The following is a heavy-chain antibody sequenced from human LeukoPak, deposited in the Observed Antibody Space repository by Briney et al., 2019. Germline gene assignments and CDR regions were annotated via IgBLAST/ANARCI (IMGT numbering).Heavy chain of an antibody. Sequence: ASVKVSCKASGGTFSGYAISWVRQAPGQGLEWMGGIIPIFGTANYAQKFQGRVTITADESTSTAYMELSSLRSEDTAVYYCARTRDSGSYRGIPYYYYGMDVWGQGTTVTVSS. CDR3: ARTRDSGSYRGIPYYYYGMDV. D-gene: IGHD1-26*01. CDR2: IIPIFGTA. V-gene: IGHV1-69*13. J-gene: IGHJ6*02. CDR1: GGTFSGYA.